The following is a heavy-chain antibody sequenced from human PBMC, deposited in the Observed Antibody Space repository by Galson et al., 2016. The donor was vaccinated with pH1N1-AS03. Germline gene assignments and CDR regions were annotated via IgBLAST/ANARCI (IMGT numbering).Heavy chain of an antibody. CDR2: INQDENEK. V-gene: IGHV3-7*03. Sequence: SLRLPCAASGFTFKSYWMSWVRQAPGKGLEWVANINQDENEKYCVDSVKGRFTISRDNAKNSLYLEMNSLRAEDTALYYCARESTGTEHIVVVTGRYGYYYMDVWGQGTTVTVSS. J-gene: IGHJ6*03. D-gene: IGHD2-21*02. CDR1: GFTFKSYW. CDR3: ARESTGTEHIVVVTGRYGYYYMDV.